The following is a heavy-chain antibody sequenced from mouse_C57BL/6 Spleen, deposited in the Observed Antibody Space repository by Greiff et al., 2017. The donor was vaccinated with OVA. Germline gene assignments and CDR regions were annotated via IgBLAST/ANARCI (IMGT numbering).Heavy chain of an antibody. CDR3: AKPDGDGYYTPFAY. J-gene: IGHJ3*01. Sequence: VNVVESGPGLVAPSQSLSITCTVSGFSLTSYGVSWVRQPPGKGLEWLGVIWGDGSTNYHSALISRLSISKDNSKSQVFLKLNSLQTDDTATYYCAKPDGDGYYTPFAYWGQGTLVTVSA. V-gene: IGHV2-3*01. D-gene: IGHD2-3*01. CDR1: GFSLTSYG. CDR2: IWGDGST.